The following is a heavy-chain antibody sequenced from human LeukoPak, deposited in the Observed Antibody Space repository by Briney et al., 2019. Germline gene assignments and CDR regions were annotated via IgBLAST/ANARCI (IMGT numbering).Heavy chain of an antibody. CDR2: IKQDGSET. J-gene: IGHJ4*02. D-gene: IGHD1-14*01. Sequence: GGSLRLSCAASGFTFSSYWMSWVRQAPGKGLEWVANIKQDGSETYSVDSVKGRFTISRGNAKNSLYLQMNSLRAEDTAIYYCARGSSNTGFAYWGQGTLVTVSS. V-gene: IGHV3-7*01. CDR1: GFTFSSYW. CDR3: ARGSSNTGFAY.